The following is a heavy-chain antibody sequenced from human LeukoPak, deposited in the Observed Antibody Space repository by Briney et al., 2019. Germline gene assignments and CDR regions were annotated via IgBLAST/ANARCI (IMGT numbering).Heavy chain of an antibody. Sequence: GGSLRLSCAASGFTFSSYGMHWVRQAPGKGLEWVAVIWYDGSNKYYADSVKGRFTISRDSSKNTLYLQMNSLRAEDTAVYYCARGITGTTGFDYWGQGTLVTVSS. V-gene: IGHV3-33*01. CDR2: IWYDGSNK. CDR1: GFTFSSYG. D-gene: IGHD1-7*01. J-gene: IGHJ4*02. CDR3: ARGITGTTGFDY.